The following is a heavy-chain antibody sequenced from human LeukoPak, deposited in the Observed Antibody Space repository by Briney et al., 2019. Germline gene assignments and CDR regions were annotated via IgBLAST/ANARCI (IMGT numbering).Heavy chain of an antibody. J-gene: IGHJ4*02. Sequence: SQTLSLTCTVSGGSISSGDYYWSWIRQPPGKGLEWIGYIYYSGSTYYNPSLKSRVTISVDTSKNQFSLKLSSVTAADTAVYYCARDPGREQWLVGFDYWGQGTLVTVSS. CDR2: IYYSGST. CDR1: GGSISSGDYY. D-gene: IGHD6-19*01. CDR3: ARDPGREQWLVGFDY. V-gene: IGHV4-30-4*01.